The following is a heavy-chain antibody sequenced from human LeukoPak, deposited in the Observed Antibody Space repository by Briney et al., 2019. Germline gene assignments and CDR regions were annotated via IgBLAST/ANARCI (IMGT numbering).Heavy chain of an antibody. D-gene: IGHD1-20*01. Sequence: GGSVRLSCAASGFTFTSYAMSWVRQAPGKGLEWVSVLTGDGNTYYADSVKGRFTNSRDDSKNTLFLQMNSLRAEDTAVYFCAKVKWKLIGYFDYWGQGTLVTVSS. CDR2: LTGDGNT. CDR3: AKVKWKLIGYFDY. CDR1: GFTFTSYA. V-gene: IGHV3-23*01. J-gene: IGHJ4*02.